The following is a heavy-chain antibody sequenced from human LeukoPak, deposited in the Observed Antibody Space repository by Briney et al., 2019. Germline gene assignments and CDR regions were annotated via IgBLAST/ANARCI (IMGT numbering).Heavy chain of an antibody. J-gene: IGHJ4*02. V-gene: IGHV4-59*01. Sequence: SETLSLTCTVSGGSISSYYWSWIRQPPGKGLEWIGYIYYSGSTNYNPSLKSRVTISVDTSQNQFSLKLSSVTAADTAVYYCARDRGSGSYPYYFDYWGQGTLVTVSS. CDR2: IYYSGST. CDR3: ARDRGSGSYPYYFDY. D-gene: IGHD3-10*01. CDR1: GGSISSYY.